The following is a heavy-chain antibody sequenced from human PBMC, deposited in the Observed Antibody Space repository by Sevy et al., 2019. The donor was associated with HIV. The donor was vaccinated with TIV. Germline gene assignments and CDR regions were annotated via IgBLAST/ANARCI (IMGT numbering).Heavy chain of an antibody. V-gene: IGHV4-39*01. D-gene: IGHD6-13*01. CDR2: IYYSGST. J-gene: IGHJ6*03. Sequence: SETLSLTCTVSGGSISSSSYYWGWIRQPPGKGLEWIGSIYYSGSTYYTPSLKSRVTISVDTSKNQFSLKLSSVTAADTAVYYCARHPSGTHYYYMDVWGKGTTVTVSS. CDR1: GGSISSSSYY. CDR3: ARHPSGTHYYYMDV.